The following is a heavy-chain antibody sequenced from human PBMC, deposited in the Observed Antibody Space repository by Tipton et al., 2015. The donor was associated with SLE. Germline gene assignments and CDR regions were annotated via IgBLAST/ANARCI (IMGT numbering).Heavy chain of an antibody. CDR1: GFTFNTFW. J-gene: IGHJ4*02. D-gene: IGHD6-13*01. V-gene: IGHV3-7*01. Sequence: SLRLSCAASGFTFNTFWMTWVRQAPGKGLEWVANIKPDGTEKYYVDSVKGRFTISRDNAKNTLYLQMNSLRAEDTAVYYCASAGPGGYWGQGTLVTVSS. CDR2: IKPDGTEK. CDR3: ASAGPGGY.